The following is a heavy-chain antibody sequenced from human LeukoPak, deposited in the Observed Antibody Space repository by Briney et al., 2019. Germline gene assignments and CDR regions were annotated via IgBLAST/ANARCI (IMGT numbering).Heavy chain of an antibody. CDR3: ARSTAMPMGYFDY. J-gene: IGHJ4*02. CDR1: GGSISSSSYY. CDR2: INHSGST. D-gene: IGHD5-18*01. Sequence: PSETLSLTCTVSGGSISSSSYYWSWIRQPPGKGLEWIGEINHSGSTNYNPSLKSRVTISVDTSKNQFSLKLSSVTAADTAVYYCARSTAMPMGYFDYWGQGTLVTVSS. V-gene: IGHV4-39*07.